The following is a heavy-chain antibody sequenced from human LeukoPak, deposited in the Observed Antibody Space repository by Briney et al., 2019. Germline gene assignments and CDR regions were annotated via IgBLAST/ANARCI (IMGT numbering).Heavy chain of an antibody. CDR3: ATSRGGTSFDH. Sequence: ASVKVSCKASGYTFTDYYVHWVRQAPGQGLEWMGWMNPNSGGTNYAQRFQGRVTMTRDTSISTAYMELTRLRFDDTAVFYCATSRGGTSFDHWGQGTLVTVSS. CDR1: GYTFTDYY. D-gene: IGHD2-2*01. CDR2: MNPNSGGT. J-gene: IGHJ4*02. V-gene: IGHV1-2*02.